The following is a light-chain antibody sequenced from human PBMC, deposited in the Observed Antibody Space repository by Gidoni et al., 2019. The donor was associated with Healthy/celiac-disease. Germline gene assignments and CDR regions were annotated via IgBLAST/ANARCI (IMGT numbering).Light chain of an antibody. CDR3: QQYGSSPIT. J-gene: IGKJ5*01. V-gene: IGKV3-20*01. CDR2: GAS. CDR1: QSVSSSY. Sequence: EIVLTQSPCTLSLSPGERATLSCRASQSVSSSYLAWYQQKPGQAPRLLIYGASSRATGIPDRFSGSGSGTDFTLTISRLEPEEFAVYYWQQYGSSPITFGQGTRLEIK.